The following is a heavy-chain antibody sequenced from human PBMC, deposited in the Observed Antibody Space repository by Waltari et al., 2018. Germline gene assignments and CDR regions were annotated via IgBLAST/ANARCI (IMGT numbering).Heavy chain of an antibody. CDR3: AREGGGFDYTPDY. Sequence: EVQLEESGGGLVQPGGSRRLSCEACGFAFTKPYMPWVRQGPGKGLVWVSRISGDGGSTSYADSVKGRFTIARDNSKNTLYLQMNSFRAEDTGIYYCAREGGGFDYTPDYWGQGTLVTVSS. CDR2: ISGDGGST. V-gene: IGHV3-74*01. D-gene: IGHD5-12*01. CDR1: GFAFTKPY. J-gene: IGHJ4*02.